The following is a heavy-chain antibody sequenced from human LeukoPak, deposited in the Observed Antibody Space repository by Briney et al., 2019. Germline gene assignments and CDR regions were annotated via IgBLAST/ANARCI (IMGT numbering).Heavy chain of an antibody. Sequence: SQTLSLTCAVSGGSIGSGGYSWSWIRQPPGKGLKWIGYIYHSGSTYYNPSLKSRVTISVDRSKNQFSLKLSSVTAADTAVYYCARGGPSGYVDYWGQGTLVTVSS. J-gene: IGHJ4*02. CDR1: GGSIGSGGYS. CDR3: ARGGPSGYVDY. V-gene: IGHV4-30-2*01. D-gene: IGHD6-19*01. CDR2: IYHSGST.